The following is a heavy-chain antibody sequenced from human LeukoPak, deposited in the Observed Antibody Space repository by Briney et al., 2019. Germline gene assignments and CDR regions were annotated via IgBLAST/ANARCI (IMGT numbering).Heavy chain of an antibody. Sequence: GGSLRLSCAASGFTFSSYWMSWVRQAPGKGLEWVANIKQDGSEKYYVDSVKGRFTISRDNAKNTLYLQMDSLRAEDTAVYYCARDRAWNYFDYWGQGTLVTVSS. CDR1: GFTFSSYW. CDR2: IKQDGSEK. CDR3: ARDRAWNYFDY. J-gene: IGHJ4*02. D-gene: IGHD3-3*01. V-gene: IGHV3-7*01.